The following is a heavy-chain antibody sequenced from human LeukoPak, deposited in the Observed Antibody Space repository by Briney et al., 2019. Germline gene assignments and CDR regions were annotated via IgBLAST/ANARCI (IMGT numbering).Heavy chain of an antibody. CDR3: ARRAGWELLTGDWFDP. Sequence: GESLKISCKGSGYSFTSYWIGWVRQMPGKGLEWMGIIYPGDSDTRYSPSFQGQVTISADKSISTAYLQWSSLKASDTAMYYCARRAGWELLTGDWFDPWGQGTLVTVSS. V-gene: IGHV5-51*01. D-gene: IGHD1-26*01. J-gene: IGHJ5*02. CDR2: IYPGDSDT. CDR1: GYSFTSYW.